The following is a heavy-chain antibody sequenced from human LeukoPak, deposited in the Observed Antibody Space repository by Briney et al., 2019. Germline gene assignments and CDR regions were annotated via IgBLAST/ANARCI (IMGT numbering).Heavy chain of an antibody. CDR3: AIGYSYDRFDY. CDR2: ISSNGGST. CDR1: GFTFSTYA. Sequence: HPGGSLRLSCAASGFTFSTYAMHWVRQAPGKGLEYVSAISSNGGSTFYANSGKGRFTISRDNSKNTLYLQMGSLRAEDTAVYYCAIGYSYDRFDYWGQGTLVTVSS. V-gene: IGHV3-64*01. D-gene: IGHD5-18*01. J-gene: IGHJ4*02.